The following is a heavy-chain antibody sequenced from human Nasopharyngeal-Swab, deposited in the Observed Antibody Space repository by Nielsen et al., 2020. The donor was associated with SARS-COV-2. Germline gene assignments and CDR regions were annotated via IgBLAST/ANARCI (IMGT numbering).Heavy chain of an antibody. CDR2: ISWNSGSI. V-gene: IGHV3-9*01. J-gene: IGHJ4*02. CDR3: AKRRGGYYFDY. Sequence: SLKISCAASGFTFDDYAMHWVRQAPGKGLEWVSGISWNSGSIGYADSVKGRFTISRDNAKNSLYLQMNSLRAEDTALYCCAKRRGGYYFDYWGQGTLVTVSS. D-gene: IGHD5-12*01. CDR1: GFTFDDYA.